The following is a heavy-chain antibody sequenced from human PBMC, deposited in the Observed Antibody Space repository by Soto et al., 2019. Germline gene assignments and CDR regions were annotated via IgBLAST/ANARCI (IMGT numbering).Heavy chain of an antibody. CDR3: AKFRRAYGSSGYPLFD. D-gene: IGHD3-22*01. V-gene: IGHV3-30*02. CDR1: GFTFSSYG. Sequence: GGSLRLSCAASGFTFSSYGMHWVRQAPGKGLEWVAVIWYDGSNKYYADSVKGRFTISRDNSKNTLYLQMNSLRAEDTAVYYCAKFRRAYGSSGYPLFDWGQGTLVTVSS. CDR2: IWYDGSNK. J-gene: IGHJ4*02.